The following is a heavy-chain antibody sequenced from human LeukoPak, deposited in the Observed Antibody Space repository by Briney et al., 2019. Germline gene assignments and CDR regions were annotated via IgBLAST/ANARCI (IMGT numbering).Heavy chain of an antibody. CDR3: ARDEDSRNYNH. CDR2: MNHDGSEK. CDR1: GFSFSRHW. J-gene: IGHJ4*02. V-gene: IGHV3-7*04. D-gene: IGHD4-11*01. Sequence: GGSLRLSCAASGFSFSRHWMTWVRQAPGKGLEWVANMNHDGSEKYYVDSVEGRFTISRDNAKNSLYLQMNSLRAEDTAVYYCARDEDSRNYNHWGQGTLVTVSS.